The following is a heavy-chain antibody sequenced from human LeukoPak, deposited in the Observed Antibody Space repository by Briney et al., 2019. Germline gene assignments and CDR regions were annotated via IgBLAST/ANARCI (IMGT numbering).Heavy chain of an antibody. V-gene: IGHV4-31*03. D-gene: IGHD5-18*01. J-gene: IGHJ4*02. CDR3: AREDTAMVTFDY. CDR1: GGSISSGGYY. CDR2: IYYSGST. Sequence: PSETLSLTCTAAGGSISSGGYYWSWIRQHPGKGLEWIGYIYYSGSTYYNPSLKSRVTISVDTSKNQFSLKLSSVTAADTAVYYCAREDTAMVTFDYWGQGTLVTVSS.